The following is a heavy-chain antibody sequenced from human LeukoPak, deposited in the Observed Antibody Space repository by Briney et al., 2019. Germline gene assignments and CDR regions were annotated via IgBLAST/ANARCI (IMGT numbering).Heavy chain of an antibody. CDR3: ARGLTMVRGVIIEDEYYFDY. V-gene: IGHV3-21*01. D-gene: IGHD3-10*01. J-gene: IGHJ4*02. Sequence: GGSLRLSCAASGFTFSSYSMNWVRQAPGKGLEWVSSISSSSSYIYYADSVKGRFTISRDNAKNSLYLQMNSLRAEDTAVYYCARGLTMVRGVIIEDEYYFDYWGQGTLVTVSS. CDR1: GFTFSSYS. CDR2: ISSSSSYI.